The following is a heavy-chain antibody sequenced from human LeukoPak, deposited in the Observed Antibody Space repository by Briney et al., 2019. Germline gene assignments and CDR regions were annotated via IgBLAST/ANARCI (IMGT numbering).Heavy chain of an antibody. Sequence: ASVKVSCKASGYTFTSYDINWVRQATGQGLEWLGWMNPNSGNTGYAQKFQGRVTMTRNTSISTAYMELSSLRSEDTAVYYCARGGSSGWYVDYWGQGTLVTVSS. J-gene: IGHJ4*02. D-gene: IGHD6-19*01. CDR2: MNPNSGNT. CDR3: ARGGSSGWYVDY. V-gene: IGHV1-8*01. CDR1: GYTFTSYD.